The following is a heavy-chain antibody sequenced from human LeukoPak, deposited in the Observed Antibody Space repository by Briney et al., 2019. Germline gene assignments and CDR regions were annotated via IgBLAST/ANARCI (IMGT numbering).Heavy chain of an antibody. V-gene: IGHV3-48*02. Sequence: GGSLRLSCAASEFAFSTYNMNWVRQAPGKGLEWVSYISTGSSTTYYADSVKGRFTISRDNVENSLYLQMNSLRDEDTAVYYCARVAAGYSVNYFDYWGPGTLVTVSS. CDR3: ARVAAGYSVNYFDY. CDR1: EFAFSTYN. D-gene: IGHD4-23*01. J-gene: IGHJ4*02. CDR2: ISTGSSTT.